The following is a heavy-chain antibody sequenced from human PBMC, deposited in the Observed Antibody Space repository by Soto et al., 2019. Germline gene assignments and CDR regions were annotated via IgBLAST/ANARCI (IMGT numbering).Heavy chain of an antibody. Sequence: EVQLVESGGGLVKPGGSLRLSCAASGFTFSSYTMNWVRQAPGKGLEWVSSISSSDAYIYYADSVKGRFPISRDNVKNSLDLQMNSLRAEDTAVYYCARGDVYNSFDHWGQGTLVTVSS. CDR1: GFTFSSYT. CDR3: ARGDVYNSFDH. V-gene: IGHV3-21*01. J-gene: IGHJ4*02. D-gene: IGHD1-1*01. CDR2: ISSSDAYI.